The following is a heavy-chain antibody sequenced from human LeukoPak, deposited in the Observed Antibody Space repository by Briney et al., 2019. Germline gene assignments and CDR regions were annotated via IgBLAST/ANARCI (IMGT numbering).Heavy chain of an antibody. Sequence: GESLQISCKASGYSFTSYWIGWGRQMPGKGLEWMGMIAPGDSDTRYSPSFQGQVTISADKSISTAFLQWTSLKASDIAMYYCARVRSCSGGSCSQVDYWGQGTLVIVSS. CDR2: IAPGDSDT. V-gene: IGHV5-51*01. CDR1: GYSFTSYW. D-gene: IGHD2-15*01. J-gene: IGHJ4*02. CDR3: ARVRSCSGGSCSQVDY.